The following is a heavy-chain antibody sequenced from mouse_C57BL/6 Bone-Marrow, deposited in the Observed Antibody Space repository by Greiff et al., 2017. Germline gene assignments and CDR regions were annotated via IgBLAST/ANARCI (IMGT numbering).Heavy chain of an antibody. CDR3: ARANYYGSSPSYAMDY. CDR2: IYPGSGNT. Sequence: VQLQQSGPELVKPGASVKISCKASGYSFTSYYIHWVKQRPGQGLEWIGWIYPGSGNTKYNEKFKGKATLTADTSSSTAYMQLSSLTSEDSAVYYCARANYYGSSPSYAMDYWGQGTSVTVSS. J-gene: IGHJ4*01. D-gene: IGHD1-1*01. V-gene: IGHV1-66*01. CDR1: GYSFTSYY.